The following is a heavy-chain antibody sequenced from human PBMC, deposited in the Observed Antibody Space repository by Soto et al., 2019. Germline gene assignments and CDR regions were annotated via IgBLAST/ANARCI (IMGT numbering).Heavy chain of an antibody. CDR2: ISYDGSNK. CDR3: ARDGDNGSSSSWPLYYYYGMDV. J-gene: IGHJ6*02. V-gene: IGHV3-30-3*01. CDR1: GFTFSSYA. Sequence: PGGSLRLSCAASGFTFSSYAMHWVRQAPGKGLEWVAVISYDGSNKYYADSVKGRFTISRDNSKNTLYLQMNSLRAEDTAVYYCARDGDNGSSSSWPLYYYYGMDVWGQGTTVTAP. D-gene: IGHD6-6*01.